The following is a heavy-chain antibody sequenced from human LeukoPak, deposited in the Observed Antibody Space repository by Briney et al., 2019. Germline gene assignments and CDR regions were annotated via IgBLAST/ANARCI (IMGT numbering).Heavy chain of an antibody. CDR1: GFTFSAYG. CDR3: AKQGNYDILTGYYTHLY. V-gene: IGHV3-23*01. D-gene: IGHD3-9*01. Sequence: GGSLRLSCAASGFTFSAYGMSWVRQAPGKGLEWVSAISGSGESTYYADSVKGRFTISRDNSKNTLYLQMNGLRAEDTAVYYCAKQGNYDILTGYYTHLYWGQGTLVTVSS. J-gene: IGHJ4*02. CDR2: ISGSGEST.